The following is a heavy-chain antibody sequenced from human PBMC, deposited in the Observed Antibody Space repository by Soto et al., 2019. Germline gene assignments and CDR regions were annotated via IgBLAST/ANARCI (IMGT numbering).Heavy chain of an antibody. CDR2: IYSEGTP. V-gene: IGHV3-53*01. D-gene: IGHD3-9*01. CDR1: GFTVGSSY. CDR3: ARSTYYDILTGSYYYYAMDV. Sequence: GGSLRLSCAASGFTVGSSYRSWVRQAPGKGLEWVSVIYSEGTPYYADSVKGRFTISRENSNNTLYLHMNNLRAEDTAVYYCARSTYYDILTGSYYYYAMDVWGQGTTVTVSS. J-gene: IGHJ6*02.